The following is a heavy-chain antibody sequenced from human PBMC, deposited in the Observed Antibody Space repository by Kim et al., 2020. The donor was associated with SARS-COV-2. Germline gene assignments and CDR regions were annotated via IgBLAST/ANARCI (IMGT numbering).Heavy chain of an antibody. D-gene: IGHD3-22*01. CDR2: IKQDGSEK. Sequence: GGSLRLSCAASGFTFSSYCMSWVRQAPGKGLEWVANIKQDGSEKYYVDSVKGRFTISRDNAKNSLYLQMNSLRAEDTAVYYCARDRERDSSGYSPSAYWGQGTLVTVSS. CDR3: ARDRERDSSGYSPSAY. CDR1: GFTFSSYC. J-gene: IGHJ4*02. V-gene: IGHV3-7*01.